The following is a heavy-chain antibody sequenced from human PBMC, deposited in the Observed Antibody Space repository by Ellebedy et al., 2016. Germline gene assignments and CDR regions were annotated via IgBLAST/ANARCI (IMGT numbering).Heavy chain of an antibody. D-gene: IGHD6-13*01. J-gene: IGHJ5*02. CDR2: SKTDGSGT. CDR1: GFTLSSHW. V-gene: IGHV3-74*01. CDR3: ARGPPIAARTSWFDP. Sequence: GGSLRLXXAASGFTLSSHWMHWVRQAPGKGLVWVSRSKTDGSGTSYADSVRGRFTISRDNAKNTLYLQMNGLRAEDAAVYYCARGPPIAARTSWFDPWGQGTLVTVSS.